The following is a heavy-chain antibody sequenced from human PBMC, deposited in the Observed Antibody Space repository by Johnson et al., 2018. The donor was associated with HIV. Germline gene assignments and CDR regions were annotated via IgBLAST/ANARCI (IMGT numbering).Heavy chain of an antibody. Sequence: QVQLVESGGGLVKAGGSLRLSCAASGFIFNDYYMSWIRQAPGKGLELLSYISTSGGTLYYAASVTDRFTIFRDNAKSSLYLQMNSLRVEDKAIYYCARRMVVGYHALDFWGQGTVVSVPS. V-gene: IGHV3-11*04. CDR2: ISTSGGTL. CDR3: ARRMVVGYHALDF. CDR1: GFIFNDYY. J-gene: IGHJ3*01. D-gene: IGHD2-21*01.